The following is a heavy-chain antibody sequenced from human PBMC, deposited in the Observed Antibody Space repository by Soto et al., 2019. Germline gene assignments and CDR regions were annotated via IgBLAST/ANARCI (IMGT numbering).Heavy chain of an antibody. J-gene: IGHJ3*02. Sequence: QVRLQEWGPGLVKPSQTLSLKCSVSGGSITTGGRYWSWIRQLPGKGPEWIGDIYYSGNTYYNASLKGRVTISVEAAKNQFSLKLSSVTAADTAVYYCAQALVFTGGDGFDIWGQGRLVTVSS. V-gene: IGHV4-31*02. CDR1: GGSITTGGRY. D-gene: IGHD1-1*01. CDR3: AQALVFTGGDGFDI. CDR2: IYYSGNT.